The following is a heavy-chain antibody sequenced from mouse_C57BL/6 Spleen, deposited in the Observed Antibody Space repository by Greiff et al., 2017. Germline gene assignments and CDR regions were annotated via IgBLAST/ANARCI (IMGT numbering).Heavy chain of an antibody. CDR3: ARSRYGNYEGFAY. J-gene: IGHJ3*01. D-gene: IGHD2-1*01. CDR2: IYPGDGDT. Sequence: QVQLQQSGAELVKPGASVKISCKASGYAFSSYWMNWVKQRPGKGLEWIGQIYPGDGDTNYNGKFKGKATLTADKSSSTAYMQLSSLTSEDSAVYFCARSRYGNYEGFAYWGQGTLVTVSA. V-gene: IGHV1-80*01. CDR1: GYAFSSYW.